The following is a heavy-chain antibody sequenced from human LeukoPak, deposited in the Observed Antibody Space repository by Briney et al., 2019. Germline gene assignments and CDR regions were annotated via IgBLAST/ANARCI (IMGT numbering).Heavy chain of an antibody. J-gene: IGHJ4*02. CDR1: GYTFTSYY. CDR3: ARGGGMVRGAYYFDY. Sequence: ASVTVSCKASGYTFTSYYMHWVRQAPGQGLEWMGIINPSGGSTSYAQKFQGRVTMTRDTSTSTVYMELSSLRSEDTAVYYCARGGGMVRGAYYFDYWGQGTLVTVSS. D-gene: IGHD3-10*01. CDR2: INPSGGST. V-gene: IGHV1-46*01.